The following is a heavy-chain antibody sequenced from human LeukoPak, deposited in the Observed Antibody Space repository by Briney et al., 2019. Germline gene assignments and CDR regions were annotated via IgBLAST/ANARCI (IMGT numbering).Heavy chain of an antibody. Sequence: SETLSLTCTVSGGSISSYYWSWIRQPPGKGLEWIGYIYTSGSTNYNPSLKSRVTISVDTSKNQFSLKLSSVTAADTAVYYCARHQYSSSWYDYWGQGTLATVSS. D-gene: IGHD6-13*01. CDR2: IYTSGST. CDR1: GGSISSYY. J-gene: IGHJ4*02. V-gene: IGHV4-4*09. CDR3: ARHQYSSSWYDY.